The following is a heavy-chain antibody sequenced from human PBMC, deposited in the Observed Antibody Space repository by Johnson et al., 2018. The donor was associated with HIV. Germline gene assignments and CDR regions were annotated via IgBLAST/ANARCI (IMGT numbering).Heavy chain of an antibody. CDR3: ARELVGSSMADAFDI. D-gene: IGHD1-26*01. J-gene: IGHJ3*02. V-gene: IGHV3-11*04. Sequence: QVQLVESGGGLVKPGGSLRLSCAASGFTFSDYYMNWIRQAPGKGLEWVSYISSSGGTIYYADSVKGRFTISRDNAKNSLYLQMDSLRAEDTAVYYCARELVGSSMADAFDIWGQGTMVTVSS. CDR2: ISSSGGTI. CDR1: GFTFSDYY.